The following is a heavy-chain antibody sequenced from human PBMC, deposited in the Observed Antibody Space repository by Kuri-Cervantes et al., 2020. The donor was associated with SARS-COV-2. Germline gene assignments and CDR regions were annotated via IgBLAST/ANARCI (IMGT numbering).Heavy chain of an antibody. J-gene: IGHJ3*02. CDR2: INPSGGST. CDR3: ARGLSWTYGGAFDI. D-gene: IGHD3/OR15-3a*01. CDR1: GYTFTSYY. V-gene: IGHV1-46*01. Sequence: ASVKVSCKASGYTFTSYYMHWVRQAPGQGLEWMGIINPSGGSTSYAQKFQGRVTMTRDTSISTAYMELSRLRSDDTAVYYCARGLSWTYGGAFDIWGQGTMVTVSS.